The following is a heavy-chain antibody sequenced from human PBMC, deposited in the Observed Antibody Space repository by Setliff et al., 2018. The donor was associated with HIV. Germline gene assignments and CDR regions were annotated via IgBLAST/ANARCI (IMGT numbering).Heavy chain of an antibody. J-gene: IGHJ5*02. D-gene: IGHD6-6*01. CDR3: AREGSSSSWFDP. CDR2: IKQDGGEK. CDR1: GFTFSSHG. V-gene: IGHV3-7*01. Sequence: GGSLRLSCATSGFTFSSHGIHWVRQAPGKGLEWVAYIKQDGGEKFYDDSVKGRFTISRDNAKNSLYLQMNSLRAEDTAVYYCAREGSSSSWFDPWGQGTLVTVSS.